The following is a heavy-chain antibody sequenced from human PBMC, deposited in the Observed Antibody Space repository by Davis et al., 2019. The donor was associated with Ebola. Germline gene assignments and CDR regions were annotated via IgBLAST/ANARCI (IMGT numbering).Heavy chain of an antibody. Sequence: ASVKVSCKASGYTFTSYDINWVRQATGQGLEWMGWMNPNSGSTGYAQKFQGRVTMTRNTSISTAYMELSRLRSDDTAVYYCATTTVVTPPYYGMDVWGKGTTVTVSS. V-gene: IGHV1-8*01. CDR3: ATTTVVTPPYYGMDV. J-gene: IGHJ6*04. CDR2: MNPNSGST. CDR1: GYTFTSYD. D-gene: IGHD4-23*01.